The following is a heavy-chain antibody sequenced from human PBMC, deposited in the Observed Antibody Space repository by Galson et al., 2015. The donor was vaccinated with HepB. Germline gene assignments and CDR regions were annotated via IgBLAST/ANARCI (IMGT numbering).Heavy chain of an antibody. CDR2: IYYSGST. D-gene: IGHD5-24*01. CDR1: GGSISSSSYY. Sequence: LSLTCTVSGGSISSSSYYWGWIRQPPGKGLEWIGSIYYSGSTYYNPSLKSRVTISVDTSKNQFSLKLSSVTAADTAVYYCARLRWLQPIAGYWYFDLWGRGTLVTVSS. J-gene: IGHJ2*01. V-gene: IGHV4-39*01. CDR3: ARLRWLQPIAGYWYFDL.